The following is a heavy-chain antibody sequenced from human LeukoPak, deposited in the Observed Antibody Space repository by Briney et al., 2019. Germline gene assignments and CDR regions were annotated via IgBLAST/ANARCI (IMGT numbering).Heavy chain of an antibody. CDR1: GFTFSSYE. Sequence: RGCLRLSCAASGFTFSSYEMNWVRQAPGKGLEWVSYISSSGSTIYYADSVKGRFTISRDNAKNSLYLQMNSLRAEDTAVYYCARVRDYDFWSGYPYYYYGMDVWGQGTTVTVSS. V-gene: IGHV3-48*03. J-gene: IGHJ6*02. CDR2: ISSSGSTI. CDR3: ARVRDYDFWSGYPYYYYGMDV. D-gene: IGHD3-3*01.